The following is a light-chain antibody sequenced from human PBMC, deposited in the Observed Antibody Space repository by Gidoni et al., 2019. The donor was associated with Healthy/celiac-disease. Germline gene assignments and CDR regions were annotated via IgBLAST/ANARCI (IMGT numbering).Light chain of an antibody. CDR1: QSISSW. Sequence: DIQMTQPPSTLSASVGDRVTITCRASQSISSWLAWYQQKPGKAPKLLIYDASSLESGVPSRFSGSGSGTEFTLTISSLQPDDFATYYCQQYNSSPVTFGGGTKVEIK. CDR2: DAS. J-gene: IGKJ4*01. CDR3: QQYNSSPVT. V-gene: IGKV1-5*01.